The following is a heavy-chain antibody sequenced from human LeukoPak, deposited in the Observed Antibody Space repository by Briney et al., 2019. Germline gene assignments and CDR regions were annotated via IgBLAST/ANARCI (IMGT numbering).Heavy chain of an antibody. Sequence: GGSLRLSCAASGFTFSSYAMHWVRQAPGKGLEWVAVISYDGSNKYYADSVKGRFTISRDNSKNTLYLQMNSLRAEDTAIYYCAKAGPRKDYEVDYWGQGTLVTVSS. CDR2: ISYDGSNK. D-gene: IGHD4-17*01. CDR1: GFTFSSYA. CDR3: AKAGPRKDYEVDY. J-gene: IGHJ4*02. V-gene: IGHV3-30*04.